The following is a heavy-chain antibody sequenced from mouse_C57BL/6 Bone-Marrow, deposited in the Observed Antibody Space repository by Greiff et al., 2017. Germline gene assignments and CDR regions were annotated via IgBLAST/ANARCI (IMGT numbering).Heavy chain of an antibody. V-gene: IGHV1-72*01. J-gene: IGHJ3*01. CDR1: GYTFTSYW. D-gene: IGHD2-4*01. CDR3: ASPGYYDSPWFAY. CDR2: IDPSSGGT. Sequence: QVQLQQPGAELVKPGASVKLSCKASGYTFTSYWMHWVKQRPGRGLEWIGRIDPSSGGTKYNEKFKSKATLTVDKPSSTAYMQLSSLTSEDSAVYYCASPGYYDSPWFAYWGQGTLVTVSA.